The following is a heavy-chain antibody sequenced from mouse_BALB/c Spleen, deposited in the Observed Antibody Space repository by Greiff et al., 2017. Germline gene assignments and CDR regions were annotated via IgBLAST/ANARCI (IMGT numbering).Heavy chain of an antibody. V-gene: IGHV1S81*02. D-gene: IGHD1-2*01. CDR1: GYTFTSYY. CDR3: TRGLRLPAFAY. J-gene: IGHJ3*01. CDR2: INPSNGGT. Sequence: VQLQQPGAELVKPGASVKLSCKASGYTFTSYYMYWVKQRPGQGLEWIGGINPSNGGTNFNEKFKSKATLTVDKSSSTAYMQLSSLTSEDSAVYYCTRGLRLPAFAYWGQGTLVTVAA.